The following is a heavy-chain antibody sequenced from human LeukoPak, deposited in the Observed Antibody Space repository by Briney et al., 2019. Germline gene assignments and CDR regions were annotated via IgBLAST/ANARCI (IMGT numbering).Heavy chain of an antibody. CDR3: AGDLRGERPHY. CDR1: GFTVSNNY. D-gene: IGHD1-1*01. V-gene: IGHV3-53*01. J-gene: IGHJ4*02. CDR2: IYSGGNT. Sequence: PGGSLRLSCAASGFTVSNNYMSWVRQAPGKGLEWVSLIYSGGNTYYADSVRGRFSISRDNSKNTLYLQMNSLRAGDTAVYYCAGDLRGERPHYWGQGTLVTVSS.